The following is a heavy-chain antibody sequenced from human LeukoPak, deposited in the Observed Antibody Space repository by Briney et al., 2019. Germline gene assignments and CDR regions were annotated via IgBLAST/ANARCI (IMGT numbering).Heavy chain of an antibody. CDR2: ISATGLST. V-gene: IGHV3-23*01. CDR1: DFAFTSSG. J-gene: IGHJ4*02. Sequence: GGSLTLSCTASDFAFTSSGMSWVRQVPGTGLEWVSFISATGLSTYYADSVKGRFTVSRDNSKNTLYLQMNSLRAADTAVYYCAKDVRFLEWLSNDYWGQGTLVTVSS. CDR3: AKDVRFLEWLSNDY. D-gene: IGHD3-3*01.